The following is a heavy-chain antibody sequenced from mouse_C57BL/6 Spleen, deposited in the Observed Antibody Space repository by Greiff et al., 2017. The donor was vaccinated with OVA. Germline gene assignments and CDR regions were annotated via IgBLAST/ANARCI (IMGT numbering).Heavy chain of an antibody. CDR1: GFNIKDDY. Sequence: VQLQQSGAELVRPGASVKLSCTASGFNIKDDYMHWVKQRPEQGLEWIGWIDPENGDTEYASKFQGKATITADTSSNTAYLQLSSLTSEDTAVYYCVWGLRRDYYAMDYWGQGTSVTVSS. CDR3: VWGLRRDYYAMDY. V-gene: IGHV14-4*01. J-gene: IGHJ4*01. CDR2: IDPENGDT. D-gene: IGHD2-2*01.